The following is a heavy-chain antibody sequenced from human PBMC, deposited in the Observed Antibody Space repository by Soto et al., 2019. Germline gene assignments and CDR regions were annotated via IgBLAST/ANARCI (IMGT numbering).Heavy chain of an antibody. CDR2: ISSGGSTV. D-gene: IGHD6-13*01. J-gene: IGHJ4*02. Sequence: EVQLVESGGGLVQPGGSLRLSCAASGFPFSNYEMNWVRQAPGKGLEWVAYISSGGSTVHYADSVRGRFTVSRDNARNSLYLQMNTLRVEDTALYYCARDRAAGSYWGQGTLVTVSS. CDR3: ARDRAAGSY. V-gene: IGHV3-48*03. CDR1: GFPFSNYE.